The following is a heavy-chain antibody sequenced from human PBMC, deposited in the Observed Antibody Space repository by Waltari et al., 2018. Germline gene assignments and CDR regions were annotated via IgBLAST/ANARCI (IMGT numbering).Heavy chain of an antibody. J-gene: IGHJ5*02. V-gene: IGHV1-18*01. D-gene: IGHD6-13*01. Sequence: QIQLVQSGPELKEPGASVKVSCKASGHTPTRFGFGWVRQAPGQGPEWVGWYSPYDGNTLDARKVQGRVTMTTDTSTNTAYMELRNRRSDDTAVYYCGLQPNSWVYTWFDPWGQGTLVSVSS. CDR1: GHTPTRFG. CDR2: YSPYDGNT. CDR3: GLQPNSWVYTWFDP.